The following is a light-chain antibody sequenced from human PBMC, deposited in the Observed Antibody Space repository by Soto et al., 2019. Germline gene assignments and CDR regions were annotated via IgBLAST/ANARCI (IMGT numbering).Light chain of an antibody. CDR2: EVT. Sequence: QSVLTQPASVSGSPGQSITISCTGTSGDVGGYNYVSWYQQHPGQVPKLIIYEVTHRPPGVSDRFSGSKSGNTASLTISGLQAEDEADYYCSSYTSSTTLEVFGTGTQLTVL. J-gene: IGLJ1*01. CDR1: SGDVGGYNY. V-gene: IGLV2-14*01. CDR3: SSYTSSTTLEV.